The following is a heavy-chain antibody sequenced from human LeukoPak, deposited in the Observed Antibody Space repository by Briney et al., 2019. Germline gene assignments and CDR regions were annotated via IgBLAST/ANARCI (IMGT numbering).Heavy chain of an antibody. V-gene: IGHV3-15*01. CDR3: TTDPGD. CDR2: IKSKTDGGTT. D-gene: IGHD3-16*01. CDR1: GFSFSTAS. Sequence: KPGGSLRLSCTASGFSFSTASMSWVRQAPGKGLEWVGRIKSKTDGGTTDYAAPVKGRSTISRDDSKNTLYLLMNSLKTEDTAVYYCTTDPGDWGQGTMVTVSS. J-gene: IGHJ3*01.